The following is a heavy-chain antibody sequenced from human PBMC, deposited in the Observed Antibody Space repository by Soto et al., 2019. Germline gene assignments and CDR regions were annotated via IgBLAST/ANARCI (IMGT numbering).Heavy chain of an antibody. V-gene: IGHV3-33*01. J-gene: IGHJ4*02. CDR2: IWYDGSKK. CDR1: GCTFSSYG. CDR3: ARRVNYFDY. Sequence: QVQLVESGGGVVQAGRSLRLSCEASGCTFSSYGMHWVRQAPGKGLEWVALIWYDGSKKYFADSVKGRFTISRDNSKNTLYLQMNSLRADDTAVYYCARRVNYFDYWGQGTLVTVSS.